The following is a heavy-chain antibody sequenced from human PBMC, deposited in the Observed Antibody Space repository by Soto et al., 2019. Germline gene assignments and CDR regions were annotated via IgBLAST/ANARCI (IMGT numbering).Heavy chain of an antibody. J-gene: IGHJ4*02. D-gene: IGHD3-16*01. CDR3: ARGPWVDNGGVWNY. CDR1: GGSFSGYY. V-gene: IGHV4-34*01. Sequence: SETLSLTCAVYGGSFSGYYWSWIRQPPGKGLEWIGEINHSGSTNYNPSLKSRVTISVDTSKNQFSLKLSSVTAADTAVYYCARGPWVDNGGVWNYWGQGTLVTVSS. CDR2: INHSGST.